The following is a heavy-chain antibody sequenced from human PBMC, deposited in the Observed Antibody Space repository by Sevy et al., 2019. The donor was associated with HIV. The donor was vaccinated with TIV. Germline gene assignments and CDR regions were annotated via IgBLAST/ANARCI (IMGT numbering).Heavy chain of an antibody. D-gene: IGHD2-15*01. Sequence: GGSLRLSCAASGFTFSSYSINWVRQAPGKGLEWVSYISGSDTTIYYADSVKGRFTISRDNAKNSLYLQMNSLRVVDTAVYYCARGVAALPGYYYGMDVWGQGTTVTVSS. CDR3: ARGVAALPGYYYGMDV. J-gene: IGHJ6*02. CDR2: ISGSDTTI. CDR1: GFTFSSYS. V-gene: IGHV3-48*01.